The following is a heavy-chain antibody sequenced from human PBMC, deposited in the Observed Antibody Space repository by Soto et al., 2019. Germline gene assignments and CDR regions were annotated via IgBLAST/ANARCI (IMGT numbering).Heavy chain of an antibody. CDR1: GVTVSSNY. J-gene: IGHJ4*02. D-gene: IGHD2-2*03. V-gene: IGHV3-53*01. CDR3: ARGCVAPIGYFDY. Sequence: GGSLRLSCAASGVTVSSNYMSWVRQAPGKGLECVSVIYSGGSTYYADSVKGRFTISRDNSKNTLYLQMNSLRAEDTAVYYCARGCVAPIGYFDYWGQGTLVTVSS. CDR2: IYSGGST.